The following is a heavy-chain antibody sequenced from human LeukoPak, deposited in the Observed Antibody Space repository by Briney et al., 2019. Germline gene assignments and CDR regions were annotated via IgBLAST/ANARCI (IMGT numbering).Heavy chain of an antibody. CDR2: ISNSAITT. Sequence: GGSLRLSCAASGFIFSDYYMSWIRQAPGKGLEWVSYISNSAITTYYADSVKGRFTISRDNAKNLVYLQMNSLRAEDTAVYYCARGAEQWLAFYYGMDVWGQGTTVTVSS. J-gene: IGHJ6*02. V-gene: IGHV3-11*01. CDR3: ARGAEQWLAFYYGMDV. CDR1: GFIFSDYY. D-gene: IGHD6-19*01.